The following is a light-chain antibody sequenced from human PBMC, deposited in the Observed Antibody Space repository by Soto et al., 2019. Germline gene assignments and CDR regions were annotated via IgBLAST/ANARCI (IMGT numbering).Light chain of an antibody. CDR1: QSVSVD. V-gene: IGKV3-15*01. J-gene: IGKJ1*01. CDR2: GAS. Sequence: EMVMTQSPATLSVSPGERVTLSCRASQSVSVDLAWYQQRPGQAPRLLIYGASTRATGIPVRFSGSGSGTEFSLTISSLQSEDFAFYYCQQYNNWPPWTFGQGTKVDIK. CDR3: QQYNNWPPWT.